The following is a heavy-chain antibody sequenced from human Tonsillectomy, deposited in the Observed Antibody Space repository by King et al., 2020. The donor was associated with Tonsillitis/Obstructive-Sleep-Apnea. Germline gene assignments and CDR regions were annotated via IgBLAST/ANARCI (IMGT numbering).Heavy chain of an antibody. CDR1: GFTFSTYW. CDR2: INNDGSTT. V-gene: IGHV3-74*01. J-gene: IGHJ4*02. Sequence: VQLVESGGGLVQPGGSLRLSCAASGFTFSTYWMHLVRQAPGKGLVWVSRINNDGSTTTYADSVKGRFTISRDNAKNTLYLQMNSLGAEDTAVYYCARGYSGSYRVDYWGQGTLITVSS. CDR3: ARGYSGSYRVDY. D-gene: IGHD1-26*01.